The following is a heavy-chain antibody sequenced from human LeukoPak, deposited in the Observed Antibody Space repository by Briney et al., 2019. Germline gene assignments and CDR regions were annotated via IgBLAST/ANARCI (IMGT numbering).Heavy chain of an antibody. J-gene: IGHJ4*02. CDR3: AKDQDVYSGSQS. V-gene: IGHV3-23*01. Sequence: PGGSLRLSCAASAFTFSSYAMSWVRQAPGEGLEWVSTISGIDSSTYYADSVRGRFTISRDNSKNTVFLQMNSLRVEDTAIYYCAKDQDVYSGSQSWGQGTLVTVSS. CDR2: ISGIDSST. CDR1: AFTFSSYA. D-gene: IGHD1-26*01.